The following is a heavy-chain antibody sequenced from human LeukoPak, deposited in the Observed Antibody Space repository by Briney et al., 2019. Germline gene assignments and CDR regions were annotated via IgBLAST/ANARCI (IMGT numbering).Heavy chain of an antibody. CDR3: ARLAAAGTFYFDY. CDR1: GYSISSGYY. J-gene: IGHJ4*02. CDR2: IYHSGST. Sequence: SETLSLTCAVSGYSISSGYYWGWIRQPPGKGLEWIGSIYHSGSTYYNPSLKSRATISVDTSKNQFSLKLSSVTAADTAVYYCARLAAAGTFYFDYWGQGTLVTVSS. D-gene: IGHD6-13*01. V-gene: IGHV4-38-2*01.